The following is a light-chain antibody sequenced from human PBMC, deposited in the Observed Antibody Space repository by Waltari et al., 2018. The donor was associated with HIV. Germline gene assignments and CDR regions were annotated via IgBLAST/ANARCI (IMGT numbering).Light chain of an antibody. CDR2: EVT. CDR1: STPVSGYNY. Sequence: HSALTQPPSASGSPGQSFAISYTGPSTPVSGYNYVSWYHQHPGKGPKLMLFEVTERPSGVPDRFSGSKSGNTASLTVSGLQAEDEADYYCASYGGTNDLVFGGGTKLTVL. V-gene: IGLV2-8*01. CDR3: ASYGGTNDLV. J-gene: IGLJ3*02.